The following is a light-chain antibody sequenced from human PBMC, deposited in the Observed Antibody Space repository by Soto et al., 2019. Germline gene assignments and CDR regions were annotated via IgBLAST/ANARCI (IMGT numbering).Light chain of an antibody. V-gene: IGLV1-40*01. J-gene: IGLJ1*01. Sequence: QSVLTQPPSVSGAPGQRVTISCTGINSNIGAGFDVHWYQQLPGTAPKLLIYYNNQRPSGVPDRFSGSKSGTSASLAISGLQSEDESDYYCAAWDDTLKRYVFGTGTKLTVL. CDR3: AAWDDTLKRYV. CDR2: YNN. CDR1: NSNIGAGFD.